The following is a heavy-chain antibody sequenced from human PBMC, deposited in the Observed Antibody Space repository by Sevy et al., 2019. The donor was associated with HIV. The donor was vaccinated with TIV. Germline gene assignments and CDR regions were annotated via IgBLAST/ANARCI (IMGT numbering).Heavy chain of an antibody. CDR1: GYSFTSYW. CDR3: ARPPSIAAAGHYYFDY. J-gene: IGHJ4*02. D-gene: IGHD6-13*01. Sequence: GEYLKIYCQGSGYSFTSYWIGWVRQMPGKGLEWMGIIYPGDSDPTYSPSFEGQVPISVDKSISTAYLQWSSLKASDTAMYYCARPPSIAAAGHYYFDYWGQGTLVTVSS. V-gene: IGHV5-51*01. CDR2: IYPGDSDP.